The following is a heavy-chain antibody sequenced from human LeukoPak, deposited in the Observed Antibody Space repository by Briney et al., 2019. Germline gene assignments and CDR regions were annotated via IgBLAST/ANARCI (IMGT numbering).Heavy chain of an antibody. J-gene: IGHJ5*02. D-gene: IGHD6-13*01. V-gene: IGHV1-18*01. CDR2: ISAYNGNT. Sequence: ASVKVSCKASGYTFTSYGISWVRQAPGRGLEWMGWISAYNGNTNYAQKLQGRVTMTTDTSTSTAYMELRSLRSDDTAVYYCARVWDSSSSIWFDPWGQGTLVTVSS. CDR3: ARVWDSSSSIWFDP. CDR1: GYTFTSYG.